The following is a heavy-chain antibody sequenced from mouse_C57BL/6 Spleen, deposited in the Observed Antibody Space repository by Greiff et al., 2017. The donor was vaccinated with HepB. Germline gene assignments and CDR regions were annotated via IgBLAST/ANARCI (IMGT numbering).Heavy chain of an antibody. D-gene: IGHD1-1*01. CDR1: GFTFSSYT. Sequence: EVMLVESGGGLVKPGGSLKLSCAASGFTFSSYTMSWVRQTPEKRLEWVATISGGGGNTYYPDSVKGRFTISRDNAKNTLYLQMSSLRSEDTALYYCASGYGSSYIFAYWGQGTLVTVSA. V-gene: IGHV5-9*01. J-gene: IGHJ3*01. CDR3: ASGYGSSYIFAY. CDR2: ISGGGGNT.